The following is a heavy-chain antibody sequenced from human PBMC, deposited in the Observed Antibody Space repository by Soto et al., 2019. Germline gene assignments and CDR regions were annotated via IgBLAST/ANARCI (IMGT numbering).Heavy chain of an antibody. Sequence: GGSLRLSCAASGFTFSSYAMSWVRQAPGKGLEWVSAISGSGGSTYYADSVKGRFTISRDNSKNTLYLQMNSLRAEDTAVYYCAIYAGGLGFLEWFYYGMDVWGQGTTVTVSS. J-gene: IGHJ6*02. D-gene: IGHD3-3*01. CDR1: GFTFSSYA. CDR3: AIYAGGLGFLEWFYYGMDV. V-gene: IGHV3-23*01. CDR2: ISGSGGST.